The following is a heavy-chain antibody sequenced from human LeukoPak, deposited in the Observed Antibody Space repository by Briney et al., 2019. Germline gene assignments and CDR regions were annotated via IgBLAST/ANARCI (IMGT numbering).Heavy chain of an antibody. CDR2: INHSGAT. CDR1: GFTFSSYS. Sequence: GSLRLSCAASGFTFSSYSMNWVRQPPGKGLEWIGEINHSGATNYNPSLKSRVTISVDTSKNQFSLKLSSVTAADTAVYYCAASRRAYETTVTTWSSIYFDHWGQGTLVTVSS. V-gene: IGHV4-34*08. J-gene: IGHJ4*02. D-gene: IGHD4-17*01. CDR3: AASRRAYETTVTTWSSIYFDH.